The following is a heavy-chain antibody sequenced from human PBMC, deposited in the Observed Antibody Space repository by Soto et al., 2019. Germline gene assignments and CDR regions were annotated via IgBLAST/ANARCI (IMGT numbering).Heavy chain of an antibody. V-gene: IGHV4-59*01. CDR1: GGSISSYY. CDR2: IYYSGST. J-gene: IGHJ5*02. CDR3: ARDHHKYWFDP. Sequence: SETLSLTCTVSGGSISSYYWSWIRQPPGKGLEWIGYIYYSGSTNYNPSLKSRVTISVDTSKNQSSLKLSSVTAADTAVYYCARDHHKYWFDPWGQGTLVTVSS.